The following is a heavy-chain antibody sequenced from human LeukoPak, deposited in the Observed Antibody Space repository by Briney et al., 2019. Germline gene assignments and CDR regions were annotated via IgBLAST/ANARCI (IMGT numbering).Heavy chain of an antibody. CDR2: IYYSGST. CDR1: GGSISSYY. Sequence: SSETLSLTCTVSGGSISSYYWSWIRQPPGKGLEWIGYIYYSGSTNYNPSLKSRVTISVDTSKNQFSLKLSSVTAADTAVYYCARLSYYDSSGYLFFGAFDIWGQGTMVTVSS. J-gene: IGHJ3*02. CDR3: ARLSYYDSSGYLFFGAFDI. D-gene: IGHD3-22*01. V-gene: IGHV4-59*12.